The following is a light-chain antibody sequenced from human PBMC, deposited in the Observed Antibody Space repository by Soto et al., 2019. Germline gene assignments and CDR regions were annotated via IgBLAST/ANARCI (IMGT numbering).Light chain of an antibody. V-gene: IGKV3-20*01. CDR1: QSVNSIY. J-gene: IGKJ1*01. CDR3: QQYGGSPRT. CDR2: GAS. Sequence: EIVFTQSPGTLYLSPGERATLSCRASQSVNSIYLAWYQQKPGQAPRLLIYGASSRATGIPDRFSGSGSGTDFTLTISRLEPEDFALYYCQQYGGSPRTLGQGTK.